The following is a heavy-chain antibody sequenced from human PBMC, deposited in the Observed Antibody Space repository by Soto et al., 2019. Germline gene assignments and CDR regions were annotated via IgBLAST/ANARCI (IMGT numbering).Heavy chain of an antibody. J-gene: IGHJ6*02. D-gene: IGHD3-10*01. CDR1: GGTFSSYA. Sequence: VKVSCKASGGTFSSYAISWVRQAPGQGLEWMGGIIPIFGTANYAQKFQGRVTITADESTSTAYMELSSLRSEDTAVYYCASVRGSRYYYYGMDVWGQGTTVTVSS. V-gene: IGHV1-69*01. CDR2: IIPIFGTA. CDR3: ASVRGSRYYYYGMDV.